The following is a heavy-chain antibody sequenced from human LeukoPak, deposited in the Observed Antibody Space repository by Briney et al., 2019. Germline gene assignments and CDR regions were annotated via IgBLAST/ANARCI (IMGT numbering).Heavy chain of an antibody. J-gene: IGHJ3*01. CDR3: ARHDGSGNLLD. V-gene: IGHV4-39*01. CDR1: GGFISTRSGY. D-gene: IGHD3-10*01. CDR2: NHYGGST. Sequence: PSETLSLTCAASGGFISTRSGYWAWIRQPPGKGLEWIGSNHYGGSTYYNPSLKSRITISVDSSKNQFSLKLSSVTAADTAVYYCARHDGSGNLLDWGQGTMVTVSS.